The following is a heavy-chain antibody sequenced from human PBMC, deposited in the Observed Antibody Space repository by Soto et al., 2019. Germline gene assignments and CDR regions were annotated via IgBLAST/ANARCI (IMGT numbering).Heavy chain of an antibody. D-gene: IGHD3-10*01. V-gene: IGHV4-34*01. CDR2: INHSGST. J-gene: IGHJ6*02. Sequence: QVQLQQWGAGLLKPSETLSLTCAVYGGSFSSYYWNWIRQPPGKGLEWIGEINHSGSTNYKPSLKSRVTISVDTSKKQCSLKLSSVTAADTAVYYCAGGRGVRGTVIATYYSYGVDVWGQGTTVTVSS. CDR1: GGSFSSYY. CDR3: AGGRGVRGTVIATYYSYGVDV.